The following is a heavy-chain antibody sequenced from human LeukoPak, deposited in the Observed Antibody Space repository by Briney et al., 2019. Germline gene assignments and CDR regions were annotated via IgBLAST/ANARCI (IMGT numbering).Heavy chain of an antibody. D-gene: IGHD1-26*01. J-gene: IGHJ3*02. Sequence: SGTLSLTCAVSGGSISSNWWSWVRQPPGKGLEWIGEMYHSGSTNYNPSLKSRVTISVGKSKNQFSLKLSSVTAADTAVYYCARSAGGVWAAFDMWGPGTMVTVSS. CDR3: ARSAGGVWAAFDM. CDR2: MYHSGST. V-gene: IGHV4-4*02. CDR1: GGSISSNW.